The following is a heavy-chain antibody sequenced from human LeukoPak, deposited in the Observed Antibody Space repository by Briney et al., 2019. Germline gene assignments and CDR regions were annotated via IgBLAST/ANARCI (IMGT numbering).Heavy chain of an antibody. D-gene: IGHD3-16*01. CDR3: AKGSATFQDYYYYYGMDV. Sequence: GGSLRLSCAASGFTFDDYAMHWVRQAPGKGLEWVSGISWNGGSIGYADSVKGRFTISRDNAKNSLYLQMNSLRAEDTALYYCAKGSATFQDYYYYYGMDVWGQGTTVTVSS. V-gene: IGHV3-9*01. CDR2: ISWNGGSI. J-gene: IGHJ6*02. CDR1: GFTFDDYA.